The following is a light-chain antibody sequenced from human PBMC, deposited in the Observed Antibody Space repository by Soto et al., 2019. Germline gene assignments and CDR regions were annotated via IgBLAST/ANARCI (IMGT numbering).Light chain of an antibody. V-gene: IGKV3-15*01. CDR1: ENVYGN. Sequence: IVMTDSPATLSVSLWEIATLSCRASENVYGNVAWYQQKPGQAPSLLIYDASTRATDIPDRFSGSGSGTDFTLTISSLQSEDFVVNYCQQYNTWPITFGQATRLEIK. J-gene: IGKJ5*01. CDR3: QQYNTWPIT. CDR2: DAS.